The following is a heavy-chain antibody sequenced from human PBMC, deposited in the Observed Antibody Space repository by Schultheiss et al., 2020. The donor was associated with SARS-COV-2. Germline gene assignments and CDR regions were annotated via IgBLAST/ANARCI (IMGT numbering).Heavy chain of an antibody. Sequence: GGSLRLSCAAFGFNFNDCAMNWVRQAPGKGLEWVSAISATAGTIYYADSVQGRFTLSRDNSKNMVFLQMNSLRAEDTAIYYCAKAGSTVTFFDSWGQGTLVTVSS. CDR1: GFNFNDCA. D-gene: IGHD4-17*01. CDR2: ISATAGTI. V-gene: IGHV3-23*01. CDR3: AKAGSTVTFFDS. J-gene: IGHJ4*02.